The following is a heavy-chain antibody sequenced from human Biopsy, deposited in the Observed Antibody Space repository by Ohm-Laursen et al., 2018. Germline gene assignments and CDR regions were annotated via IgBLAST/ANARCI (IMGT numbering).Heavy chain of an antibody. Sequence: GTLSLTCAVPGDSVTKYYWSWIRQPPGKGLEWIGHIYYSVMTNYNPSLQSRVSISVDTSRNQVSLTLSSVTAADTAVYYCARDSGILNYGNFKYYHYYGMDVWGQGTKVTVSS. CDR3: ARDSGILNYGNFKYYHYYGMDV. CDR2: IYYSVMT. CDR1: GDSVTKYY. V-gene: IGHV4-59*02. D-gene: IGHD4-11*01. J-gene: IGHJ6*02.